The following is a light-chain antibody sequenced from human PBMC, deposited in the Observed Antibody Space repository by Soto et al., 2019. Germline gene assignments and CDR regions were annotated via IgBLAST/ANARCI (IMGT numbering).Light chain of an antibody. CDR3: LQHNSYPRT. J-gene: IGKJ1*01. CDR1: QGIGND. Sequence: DLQMTQSPSSLSASVGDRVTITCRARQGIGNDLGWYQQKPGKAPKRLIYLTYSLQTGVPSRFSGSGSGTEFSLTISSLQPEDSATYFCLQHNSYPRTFGQGTKVEIK. V-gene: IGKV1-17*01. CDR2: LTY.